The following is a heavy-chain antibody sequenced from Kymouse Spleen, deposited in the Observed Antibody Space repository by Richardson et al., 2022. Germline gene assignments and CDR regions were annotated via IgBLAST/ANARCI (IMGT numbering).Heavy chain of an antibody. CDR2: INHSGST. CDR1: GGSFSGYY. J-gene: IGHJ4*02. D-gene: IGHD5-12*01. V-gene: IGHV4-34*01. CDR3: ARRGYDSFDY. Sequence: QVQLQQWGAGLLKPSETLSLTCAVYGGSFSGYYWSWIRQPPGKGLEWIGEINHSGSTNYNPSLKSRVTISVDTSKNQFSLKLSSVTAADTAVYYCARRGYDSFDYWGQGTLVTVSS.